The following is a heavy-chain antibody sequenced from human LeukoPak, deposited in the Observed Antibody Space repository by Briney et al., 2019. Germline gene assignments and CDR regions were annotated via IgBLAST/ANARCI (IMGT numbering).Heavy chain of an antibody. J-gene: IGHJ4*02. Sequence: SETLSLTCGVSGGSIDITNYWSWIRQAPGKGLEWIGEISHDGTTNYNPSLRSRVAMSLDRANNQFSLSLTSVTAADTAVYYCTREDRPFCPFAYWGQGVLVTVSS. D-gene: IGHD3-22*01. V-gene: IGHV4-4*02. CDR2: ISHDGTT. CDR1: GGSIDITNY. CDR3: TREDRPFCPFAY.